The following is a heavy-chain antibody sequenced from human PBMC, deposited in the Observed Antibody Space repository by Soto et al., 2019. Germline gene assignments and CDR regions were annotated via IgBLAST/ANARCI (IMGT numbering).Heavy chain of an antibody. J-gene: IGHJ5*02. CDR1: GGSFSGYY. D-gene: IGHD3-3*01. Sequence: SETLSLTCAVYGGSFSGYYWSWIRQPPGKGLEWIGEINHSGSTNYNPSLKSRVTISVDTSKNQFSLKLSSVTAADKAVYYCARGSTHASITIFGVVMRWFDPWGQGTLVTVSS. CDR3: ARGSTHASITIFGVVMRWFDP. CDR2: INHSGST. V-gene: IGHV4-34*01.